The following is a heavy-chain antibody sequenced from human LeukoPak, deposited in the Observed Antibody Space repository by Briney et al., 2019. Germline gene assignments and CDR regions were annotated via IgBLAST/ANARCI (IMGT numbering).Heavy chain of an antibody. J-gene: IGHJ4*02. D-gene: IGHD3-9*01. V-gene: IGHV3-23*01. CDR1: GFTFTNYA. CDR2: ITGSDGTS. Sequence: GGSRRLSGVASGFTFTNYAMSWVRQAPGKGLEWVSAITGSDGTSHYADSVKGRFTISRDNSKNTVYLQVNSLRAEDTAVYYCAKWGDYDILTGYYVPDYWGQGTLVTVSS. CDR3: AKWGDYDILTGYYVPDY.